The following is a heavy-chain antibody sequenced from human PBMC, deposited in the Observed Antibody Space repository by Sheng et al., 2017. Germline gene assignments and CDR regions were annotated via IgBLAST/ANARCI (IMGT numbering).Heavy chain of an antibody. D-gene: IGHD4-17*01. CDR2: IFEGETA. CDR1: GGSVSDYD. CDR3: ARVYGDNRGWIAP. Sequence: HVQLDQPGPRLVKPSETLSLTCTVSGGSVSDYDWSWIRQPAEGGLEFIGRIFEGETANYNPSLKSRVAMSVDTSRNQFSLSLTSVTAADTALYFCARVYGDNRGWIAPWGQGTMVVVSS. V-gene: IGHV4-4*07. J-gene: IGHJ5*02.